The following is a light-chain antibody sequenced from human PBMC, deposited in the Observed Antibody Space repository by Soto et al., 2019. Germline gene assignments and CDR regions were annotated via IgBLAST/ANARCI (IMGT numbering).Light chain of an antibody. V-gene: IGKV3-11*01. Sequence: EIVLTQSPATLSLSPGERATLSCRASQSVSGYLAWYQQKPGQAPRLLIYDASSRATGIPARFSGTGSGTDFTLTIGSLEPEDSAVYFCQQYTGPPTTFGQGTRLEI. CDR2: DAS. CDR3: QQYTGPPTT. CDR1: QSVSGY. J-gene: IGKJ5*01.